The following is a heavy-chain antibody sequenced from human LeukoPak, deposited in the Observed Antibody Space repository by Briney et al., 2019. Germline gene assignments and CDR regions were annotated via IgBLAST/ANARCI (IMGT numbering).Heavy chain of an antibody. Sequence: GSSVKVSCKASGGTFISYAISWVRQAPGQGLEWMGGIIPIFGTANYAQKFQGRVTITADESTSTAYMELSSLRSEDTAVYYCARDRIAVAVFDAFDIWGQGTMVTVSS. J-gene: IGHJ3*02. V-gene: IGHV1-69*01. D-gene: IGHD6-19*01. CDR3: ARDRIAVAVFDAFDI. CDR1: GGTFISYA. CDR2: IIPIFGTA.